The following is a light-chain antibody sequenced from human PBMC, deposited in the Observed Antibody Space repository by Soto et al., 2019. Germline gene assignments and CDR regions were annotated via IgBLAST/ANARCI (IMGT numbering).Light chain of an antibody. Sequence: QSALAQPASVSGSPGQSITISCTGTSSDVGGYNYVSWYQQHPGTAPKLIIYDVSDRPSGVSNRFSGSKSGNTASLTISGLXAEDEADYYCTSYSGSTTLGVFGTGTKVTVL. CDR3: TSYSGSTTLGV. V-gene: IGLV2-14*03. J-gene: IGLJ1*01. CDR2: DVS. CDR1: SSDVGGYNY.